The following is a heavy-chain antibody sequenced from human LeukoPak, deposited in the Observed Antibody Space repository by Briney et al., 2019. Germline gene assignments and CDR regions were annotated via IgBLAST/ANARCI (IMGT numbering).Heavy chain of an antibody. D-gene: IGHD3-9*01. J-gene: IGHJ4*02. CDR2: ISGSGGST. Sequence: GSLRLSCAASGFTFSSYGMSWVRQAPGKGLEWVSAISGSGGSTYYADSVKGRFTISRDNSKNTLYLQMNSLRAEDTAVYYCARYYDILTGYFDYWGQGTLVTVSS. CDR1: GFTFSSYG. V-gene: IGHV3-23*01. CDR3: ARYYDILTGYFDY.